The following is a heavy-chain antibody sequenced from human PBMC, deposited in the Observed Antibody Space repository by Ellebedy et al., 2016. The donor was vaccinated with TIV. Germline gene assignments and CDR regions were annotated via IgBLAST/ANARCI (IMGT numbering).Heavy chain of an antibody. CDR1: GFTFDDYA. D-gene: IGHD2-2*02. CDR3: AKDRGYQLLYGFDY. Sequence: SLKISCAASGFTFDDYAMHWVRQAPGKGLEWVSGISWNSGSIGYADSVKGRFTISRDNAKNSLYLQMNSLRAEDTALYYCAKDRGYQLLYGFDYWGQGTLVTVSS. J-gene: IGHJ4*02. CDR2: ISWNSGSI. V-gene: IGHV3-9*01.